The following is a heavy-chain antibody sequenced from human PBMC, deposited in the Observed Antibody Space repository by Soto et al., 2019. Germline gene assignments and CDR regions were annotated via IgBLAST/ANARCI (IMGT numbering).Heavy chain of an antibody. V-gene: IGHV1-18*04. D-gene: IGHD2-2*01. CDR1: GYTFTSYI. Sequence: ASVKFSCNASGYTFTSYIISWERQAPGQGLEWLGWVSAYNGNANYAQKFQGRVTMTTDTSTSTAYMELRSLRSDDTAVYYRARDQEYQLLLRFDPWGQGTLVTVSS. J-gene: IGHJ5*02. CDR2: VSAYNGNA. CDR3: ARDQEYQLLLRFDP.